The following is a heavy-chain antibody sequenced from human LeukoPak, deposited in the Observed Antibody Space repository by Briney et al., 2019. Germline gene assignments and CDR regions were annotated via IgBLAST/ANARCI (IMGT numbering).Heavy chain of an antibody. D-gene: IGHD1-1*01. V-gene: IGHV4-4*09. CDR3: ARRISSWNVYIDK. CDR1: GGSLSGYY. Sequence: SETLSFTCTVSGGSLSGYYWSWIRQTPGKGLEWIGYIYSSGTTNYNRSLQSRVIISLDTPKNQFSLSVTSVTAADTAMYFCARRISSWNVYIDKWGQGIQATVSS. CDR2: IYSSGTT. J-gene: IGHJ4*02.